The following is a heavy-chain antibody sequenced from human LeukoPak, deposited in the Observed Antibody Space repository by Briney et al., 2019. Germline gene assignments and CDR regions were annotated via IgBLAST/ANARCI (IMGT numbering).Heavy chain of an antibody. V-gene: IGHV4-39*01. CDR1: GDSISSSSYY. CDR3: ARHFFSSGWYPFDY. J-gene: IGHJ4*02. CDR2: IHYSGST. D-gene: IGHD6-19*01. Sequence: SETLSLTCTVSGDSISSSSYYWGWIRQPPGKGLEWIGTIHYSGSTYYNPSLKSRVTISVDTSKNQFSLKLSSVTAADTAVYYCARHFFSSGWYPFDYWGQGTLVTISS.